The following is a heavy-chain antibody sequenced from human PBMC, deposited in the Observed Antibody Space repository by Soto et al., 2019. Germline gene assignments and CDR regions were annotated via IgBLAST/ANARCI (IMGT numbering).Heavy chain of an antibody. Sequence: QVQLVQSGAEVKKPGSSVKVSCKASGGTFSSYAISWVRQAPGQGLEWMGGIIPIFGTANYAQKFQGRVTITADESTSTAYMELSSLRSEDTADYYCARNRLDIVVVVAATRYYYYGMDVWGQGTTVTVSS. CDR1: GGTFSSYA. CDR2: IIPIFGTA. J-gene: IGHJ6*02. CDR3: ARNRLDIVVVVAATRYYYYGMDV. V-gene: IGHV1-69*01. D-gene: IGHD2-15*01.